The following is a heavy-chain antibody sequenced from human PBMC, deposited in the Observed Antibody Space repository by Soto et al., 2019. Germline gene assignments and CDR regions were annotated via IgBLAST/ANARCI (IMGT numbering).Heavy chain of an antibody. CDR2: INQDGSER. V-gene: IGHV3-7*01. CDR3: VCGGNFFVY. J-gene: IGHJ4*02. D-gene: IGHD3-16*01. Sequence: EVQLVESGGGLVQPGGYLRLPCAASGFTFSTYWMTWVSQPPGKGLEWVASINQDGSERYYVDSVRGRFTISRDNAKNSLYLQMNSLRDEDTAVYYCVCGGNFFVYWGQGTLVTVSP. CDR1: GFTFSTYW.